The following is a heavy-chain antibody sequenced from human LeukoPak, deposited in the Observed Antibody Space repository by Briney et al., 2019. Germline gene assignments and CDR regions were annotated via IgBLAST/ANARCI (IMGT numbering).Heavy chain of an antibody. CDR3: ARDCSGGSCYSDYYYYGMDV. V-gene: IGHV1-69*13. CDR2: IIPIFGTA. CDR1: GGTFSSYA. D-gene: IGHD2-15*01. Sequence: GASVKVSCKASGGTFSSYAISWVRQAPGQGLEWMGGIIPIFGTANYAQKFQGRVTITADESTSTAHMKLSSLRSEDTAVYYCARDCSGGSCYSDYYYYGMDVWGQGTTVTVSS. J-gene: IGHJ6*02.